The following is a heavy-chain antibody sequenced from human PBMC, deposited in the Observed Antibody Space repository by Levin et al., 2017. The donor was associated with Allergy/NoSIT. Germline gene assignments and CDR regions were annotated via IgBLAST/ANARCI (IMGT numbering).Heavy chain of an antibody. D-gene: IGHD3-10*01. Sequence: PSETLSLTCTVSGGSISSYYWSWIRQPPGRGLEWIGYVFYRGSSNYNPSLKSRVTMSVDTSKKEVSLKLSSVTAADTAVYYCARQVDVSMVRGVCLVDPFDIWGQGTMVTVSA. CDR1: GGSISSYY. CDR3: ARQVDVSMVRGVCLVDPFDI. J-gene: IGHJ3*02. CDR2: VFYRGSS. V-gene: IGHV4-59*01.